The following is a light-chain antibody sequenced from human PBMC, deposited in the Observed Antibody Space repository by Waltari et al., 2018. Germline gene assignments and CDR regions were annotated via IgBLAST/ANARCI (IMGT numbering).Light chain of an antibody. J-gene: IGKJ5*01. Sequence: DIQMTQSPSSLSTSVGDRVTLTCRASQGISNSLAWYQQKPGKIPKLLIYTASTLQSGVPSRFSGSGSGTDFTLTISSLQPEDVATYYCQQYNSAPITFGPGTRLEIE. CDR3: QQYNSAPIT. CDR1: QGISNS. V-gene: IGKV1-27*01. CDR2: TAS.